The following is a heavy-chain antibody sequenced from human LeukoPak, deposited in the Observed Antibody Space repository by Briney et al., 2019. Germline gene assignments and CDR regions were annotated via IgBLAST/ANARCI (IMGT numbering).Heavy chain of an antibody. V-gene: IGHV3-11*04. CDR1: GFTFSDYY. CDR3: AKRIFDFAVAGEENFDL. CDR2: ISSSGSTI. J-gene: IGHJ2*01. D-gene: IGHD6-19*01. Sequence: GGSLRLSCAASGFTFSDYYMSWIRQAPGKGLEWVSYISSSGSTIYYVDSVKGRFTISRDNAKNTLYLQMNSLRAEDTAVYYCAKRIFDFAVAGEENFDLWGRGTLVTVSS.